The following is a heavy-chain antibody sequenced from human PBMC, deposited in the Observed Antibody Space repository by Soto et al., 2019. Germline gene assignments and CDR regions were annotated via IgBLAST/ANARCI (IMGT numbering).Heavy chain of an antibody. V-gene: IGHV1-2*02. CDR1: GYTFSVYH. J-gene: IGHJ6*02. CDR2: VHPNSGGT. CDR3: AKDLQRGMDV. Sequence: QVHLVQSGAEVKQPGASVKVSCKASGYTFSVYHMHWVRQAPGQGLEWMGWVHPNSGGTNDAQSLEGRVAMTRDTSINTADMELSRLTSDDTAVYYCAKDLQRGMDVWGQGTTVTVSS. D-gene: IGHD1-1*01.